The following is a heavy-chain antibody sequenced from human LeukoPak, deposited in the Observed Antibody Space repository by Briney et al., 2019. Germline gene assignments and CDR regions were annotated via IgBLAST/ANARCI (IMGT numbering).Heavy chain of an antibody. CDR2: ICDDGNCK. D-gene: IGHD6-19*01. CDR3: ARDLHRLAMAGHFDY. CDR1: GFTFSSYG. V-gene: IGHV3-30*19. J-gene: IGHJ4*02. Sequence: PGGSLRLSCAASGFTFSSYGMHWVRQAPGKGLEWVAVICDDGNCKYYADSVKGRFTISRDNSKNTLFLQMNSLRTEDTAVYYCARDLHRLAMAGHFDYWGQGTLVTVSS.